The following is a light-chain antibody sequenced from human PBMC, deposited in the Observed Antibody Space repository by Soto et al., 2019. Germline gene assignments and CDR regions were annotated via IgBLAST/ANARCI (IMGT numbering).Light chain of an antibody. CDR1: QSVTSY. J-gene: IGKJ5*01. CDR3: QQYAKSVIS. Sequence: EIVLTQSPGTLSLSPGERATLSCRASQSVTSYLAWYQQKPGQAPRLLIYGASSRAAGIPDRFSGSGSGTDFTLTISRLEPEDFAMFYCQQYAKSVISFGQGTRL. V-gene: IGKV3-20*01. CDR2: GAS.